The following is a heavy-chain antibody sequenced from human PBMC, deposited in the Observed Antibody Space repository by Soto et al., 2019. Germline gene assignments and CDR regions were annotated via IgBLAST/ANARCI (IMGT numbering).Heavy chain of an antibody. J-gene: IGHJ4*02. V-gene: IGHV3-21*01. D-gene: IGHD4-17*01. CDR2: ITSASSYI. CDR1: GFTFSTYS. CDR3: ARDKDYGGILDF. Sequence: GSLRLSCAASGFTFSTYSMNWVRQAPGKGLEWVSSITSASSYIYYADSVKGRFTISRDNAKNSLYLQMNSLRAEDTAIYYCARDKDYGGILDFWGQGTLVTVSS.